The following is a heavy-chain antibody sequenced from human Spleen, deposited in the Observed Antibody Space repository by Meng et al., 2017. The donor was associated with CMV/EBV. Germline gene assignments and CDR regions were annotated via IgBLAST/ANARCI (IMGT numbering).Heavy chain of an antibody. CDR2: IWCDGSNK. J-gene: IGHJ4*02. Sequence: GGSLRLSCAASGFSVSHIYMSWVRQAPGKGLEWVAVIWCDGSNKYYADSVKGRFTISRDNSKNTLYLQMNSLRAEDTAVYYCAALGYWGQGTLVTVSS. D-gene: IGHD7-27*01. CDR1: GFSVSHIY. CDR3: AALGY. V-gene: IGHV3-33*08.